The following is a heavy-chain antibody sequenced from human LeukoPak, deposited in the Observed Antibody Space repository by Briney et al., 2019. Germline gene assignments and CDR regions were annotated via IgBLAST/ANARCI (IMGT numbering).Heavy chain of an antibody. D-gene: IGHD6-13*01. CDR2: FDPEDGET. V-gene: IGHV1-24*01. CDR3: ATDGQYSSSWYWDY. J-gene: IGHJ4*02. CDR1: GYTLNELS. Sequence: ASVKVSCQVSGYTLNELSMHWVRQAPGKGLEWMGGFDPEDGETIYAQKFQCRVTMTENTSTDTAYMELSSLRSDDTAVYYCATDGQYSSSWYWDYWGQGTLVTVSS.